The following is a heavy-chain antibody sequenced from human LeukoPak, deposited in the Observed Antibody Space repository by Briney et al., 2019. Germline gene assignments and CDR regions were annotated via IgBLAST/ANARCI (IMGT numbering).Heavy chain of an antibody. J-gene: IGHJ3*02. Sequence: ASVKVSCKASGYTFTSYYMHWVRQAPGQGLEWMGIINPSGGSTSYAQKFQGRVTMTRDTSTSKVYMELSSRRSEDTAVYYCARLPRPTTVDSNAFDIWGRGTMVTVSP. CDR3: ARLPRPTTVDSNAFDI. D-gene: IGHD4-11*01. CDR2: INPSGGST. V-gene: IGHV1-46*01. CDR1: GYTFTSYY.